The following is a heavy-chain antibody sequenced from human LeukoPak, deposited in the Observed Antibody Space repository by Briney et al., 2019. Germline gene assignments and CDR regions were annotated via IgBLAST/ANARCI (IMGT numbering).Heavy chain of an antibody. V-gene: IGHV4-38-2*01. J-gene: IGHJ2*01. D-gene: IGHD4-17*01. CDR1: GYSISNHYY. CDR3: ASVTRSMSRFFDL. CDR2: YYHTGSS. Sequence: PSETLSLTCAVSGYSISNHYYWGWIRQPPGKGLEWVGSYYHTGSSYYNPSLQSRVAISIGTSKNQFSLELASVTAADTAVYYCASVTRSMSRFFDLWGRGTLVIVSS.